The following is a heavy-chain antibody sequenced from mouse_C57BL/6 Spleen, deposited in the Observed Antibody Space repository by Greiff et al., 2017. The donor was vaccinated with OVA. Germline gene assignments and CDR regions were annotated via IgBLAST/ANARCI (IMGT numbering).Heavy chain of an antibody. D-gene: IGHD1-1*01. J-gene: IGHJ3*01. CDR2: IYPGDGDT. CDR1: GYAFSSSW. V-gene: IGHV1-82*01. Sequence: VQLQQSGPELVKPGASVKISCKASGYAFSSSWMNWVKQRPGKGLEWIGRIYPGDGDTNYNGKFKGKATLTADKSSSTAYMQLSSLTSEDAAVYFCARGDYYGSRWFAYWGQGTLVTVSA. CDR3: ARGDYYGSRWFAY.